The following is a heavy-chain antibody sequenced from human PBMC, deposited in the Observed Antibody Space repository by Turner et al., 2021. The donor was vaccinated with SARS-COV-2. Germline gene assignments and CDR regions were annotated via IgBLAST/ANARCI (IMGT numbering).Heavy chain of an antibody. CDR3: ARDLGGFFDP. Sequence: QVQLVASGGGVVQPGRSLRLSCAASGFTFSSYAMHWVRQAPGKGLEWVALISYDGSNKYYADSVKGRFTISRDNSKNTLYLQMNSLRVEDTAVYYCARDLGGFFDPWGQGTLVTVSS. J-gene: IGHJ5*02. D-gene: IGHD3-10*01. CDR2: ISYDGSNK. CDR1: GFTFSSYA. V-gene: IGHV3-30*04.